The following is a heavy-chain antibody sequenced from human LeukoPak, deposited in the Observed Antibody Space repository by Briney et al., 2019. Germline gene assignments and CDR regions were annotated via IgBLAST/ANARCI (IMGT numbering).Heavy chain of an antibody. D-gene: IGHD2-21*02. CDR1: GVSFDDYY. J-gene: IGHJ4*02. CDR3: TRMTAGHDY. V-gene: IGHV4-34*01. Sequence: SESLSLTCAVSGVSFDDYYWSWVRQTPGKGLEWIGEINHSGYTNDSPSLKSRVTLSIDTSRKQFSLNLRSVTVADTGIYYCTRMTAGHDYWGQGTLVTVSS. CDR2: INHSGYT.